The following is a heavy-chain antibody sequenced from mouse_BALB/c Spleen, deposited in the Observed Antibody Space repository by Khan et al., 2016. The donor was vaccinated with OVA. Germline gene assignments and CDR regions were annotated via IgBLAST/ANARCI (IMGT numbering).Heavy chain of an antibody. V-gene: IGHV1S134*01. CDR3: TTAYYRYYFDY. CDR2: IYPGNGYT. D-gene: IGHD2-14*01. Sequence: EVQLQESGAELGRPGSSVKLSCKTSGNTFTSYGIKWVKQRPGQGLAWIGYIYPGNGYTEYNEKFQGKAILTSDPSSSTAYMQLRSLTSEDSAIYFCTTAYYRYYFDYWGQGTTLTVSS. CDR1: GNTFTSYG. J-gene: IGHJ2*01.